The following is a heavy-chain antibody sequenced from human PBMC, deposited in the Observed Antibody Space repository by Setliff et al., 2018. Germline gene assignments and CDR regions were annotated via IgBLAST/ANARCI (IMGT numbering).Heavy chain of an antibody. CDR3: ARGYSGYDNPWTDYYGMDV. CDR2: IVPIFGTA. V-gene: IGHV1-69*05. CDR1: GYIFTDYY. Sequence: SVKVSCKASGYIFTDYYMHWVRQAPGQELGWMGRIVPIFGTANYAQKFQGRVTITTDESTSTAYMELSSLRSEDTAVYYCARGYSGYDNPWTDYYGMDVWGQGTTVTVSS. J-gene: IGHJ6*02. D-gene: IGHD5-12*01.